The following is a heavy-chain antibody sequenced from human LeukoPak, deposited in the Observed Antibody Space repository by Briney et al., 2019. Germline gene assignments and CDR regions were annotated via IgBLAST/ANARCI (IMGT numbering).Heavy chain of an antibody. CDR2: IRGGDDST. Sequence: PGGSLRLSCAASGFTFSNYGMSWVRQAPGKGLEWVSAIRGGDDSTFYADSVKGRFTISRDNSKNTLSLQMNSLRAEDTAVYHCARAPLVLQYRWWFDPWGQGTLVIVSS. D-gene: IGHD5-24*01. V-gene: IGHV3-23*01. CDR3: ARAPLVLQYRWWFDP. CDR1: GFTFSNYG. J-gene: IGHJ5*02.